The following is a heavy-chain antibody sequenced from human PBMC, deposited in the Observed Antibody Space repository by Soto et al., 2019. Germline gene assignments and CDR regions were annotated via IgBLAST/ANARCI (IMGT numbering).Heavy chain of an antibody. CDR3: ARRGGIDTAMVKFDY. Sequence: SETLSLTCAVYGVSFSGYYWSWIRQPPGKGLEWIGEINHSGSTNYNPSLKSRVTISVDTSKNQFSLKLSSVTAADTAVYYRARRGGIDTAMVKFDYWGQGTLVTVSS. D-gene: IGHD5-18*01. CDR2: INHSGST. J-gene: IGHJ4*02. CDR1: GVSFSGYY. V-gene: IGHV4-34*01.